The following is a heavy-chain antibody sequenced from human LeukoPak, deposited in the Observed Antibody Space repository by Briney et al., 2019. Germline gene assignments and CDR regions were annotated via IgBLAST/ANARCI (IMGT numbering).Heavy chain of an antibody. Sequence: GGSLRLSCAASGFTFSSYAMSWVRQAPGKGLEWVSAISGSGGSTYYADSVKGRFTISRANSKNTLYLQMNSLRAEDTAVYYCAKDLRLQSVVDYWGQGTLVTVSS. CDR1: GFTFSSYA. D-gene: IGHD4-11*01. CDR3: AKDLRLQSVVDY. V-gene: IGHV3-23*01. CDR2: ISGSGGST. J-gene: IGHJ4*02.